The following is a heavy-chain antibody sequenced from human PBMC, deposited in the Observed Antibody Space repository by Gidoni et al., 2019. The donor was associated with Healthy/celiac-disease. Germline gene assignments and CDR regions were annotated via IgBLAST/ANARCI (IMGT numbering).Heavy chain of an antibody. CDR1: GFSLSTSGVG. D-gene: IGHD3-10*01. CDR3: AHLGPGSYYNEHPIFDY. J-gene: IGHJ4*02. Sequence: QTTLKESGPTLVKPTQTLTLTCTFSGFSLSTSGVGVGWIRQPPGKALEWLALIFWNDDKRYSPSLKSRLTITTDTSKTPVVLTMTNLDPVDTATYSCAHLGPGSYYNEHPIFDYWGQGTMVTVSS. CDR2: IFWNDDK. V-gene: IGHV2-5*01.